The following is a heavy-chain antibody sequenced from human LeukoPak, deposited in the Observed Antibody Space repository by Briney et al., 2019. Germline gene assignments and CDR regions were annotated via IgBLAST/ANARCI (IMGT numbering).Heavy chain of an antibody. J-gene: IGHJ3*02. Sequence: GASVKVSCKASGYTFTTYWLHWLRQAPGQGLEWMGWINPNSGGTYYAQIFQGRVTMARDTSISTAHVELSRLKSDDTAVYYCARGPSHGAFDIWGQGTMVTVSS. CDR2: INPNSGGT. CDR3: ARGPSHGAFDI. V-gene: IGHV1-2*02. CDR1: GYTFTTYW.